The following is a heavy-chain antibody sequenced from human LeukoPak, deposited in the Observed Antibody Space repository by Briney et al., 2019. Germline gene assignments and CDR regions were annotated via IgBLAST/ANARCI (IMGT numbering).Heavy chain of an antibody. CDR2: INPSGGST. CDR1: GGTFSSYA. CDR3: ARDIEQQLGPFDY. D-gene: IGHD6-13*01. V-gene: IGHV1-46*01. Sequence: ASVKVSCKASGGTFSSYAISWVRQAPGQGLEWMGIINPSGGSTSYAQKFQGRVTMTRDTSTSTVYMELSSLRSEDTAVYYCARDIEQQLGPFDYWGQGTLVTVSS. J-gene: IGHJ4*02.